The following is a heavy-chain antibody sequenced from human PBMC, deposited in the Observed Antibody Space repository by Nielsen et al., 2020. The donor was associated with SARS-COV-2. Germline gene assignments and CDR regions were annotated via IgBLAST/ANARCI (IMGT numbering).Heavy chain of an antibody. CDR1: EGTFSTHS. J-gene: IGHJ2*01. Sequence: SVKVSCKASEGTFSTHSISWVRQAPGQGPEWMGRIIPMVDIRDYAQSFQGRVTITADKSTSTAYMELSSLSSEDTALYYCARSATNLIYWYFDLWGRGTLVTVSS. CDR3: ARSATNLIYWYFDL. CDR2: IIPMVDIR. V-gene: IGHV1-69*02. D-gene: IGHD5-12*01.